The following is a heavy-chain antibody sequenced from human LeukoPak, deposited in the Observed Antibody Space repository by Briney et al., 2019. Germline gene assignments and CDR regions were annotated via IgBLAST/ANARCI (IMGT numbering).Heavy chain of an antibody. J-gene: IGHJ5*02. CDR2: INPNSGGT. D-gene: IGHD6-13*01. CDR3: ARFFLLRAAGGWFDP. CDR1: GYTLTGYY. V-gene: IGHV1-2*02. Sequence: GASVKVSCKASGYTLTGYYMHWVRQAPGQGLEWMGWINPNSGGTNYAQKFQGRVTMTRDTSISTAYMELSRLRSDDTAVYYCARFFLLRAAGGWFDPWGQGTLVTVSS.